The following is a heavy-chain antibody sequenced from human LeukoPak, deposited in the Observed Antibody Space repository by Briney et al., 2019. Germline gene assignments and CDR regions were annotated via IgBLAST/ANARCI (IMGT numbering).Heavy chain of an antibody. CDR2: FDSEDGET. V-gene: IGHV1-24*01. Sequence: ASVKVSCRVSGYTLTELSIHWVRQAPGKGLQWMGGFDSEDGETIYAQKFQGRVTMTEDTSTDTAYMELSSLRSEDTAVYYCATALRYSGYDFGAFDIWGQGTMVTVSS. D-gene: IGHD5-12*01. J-gene: IGHJ3*02. CDR3: ATALRYSGYDFGAFDI. CDR1: GYTLTELS.